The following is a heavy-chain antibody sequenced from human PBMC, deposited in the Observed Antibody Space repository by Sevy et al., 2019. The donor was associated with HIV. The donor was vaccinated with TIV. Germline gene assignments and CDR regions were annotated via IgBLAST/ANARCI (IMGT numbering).Heavy chain of an antibody. CDR3: ARDRWSEYYDSSGYAPFDY. Sequence: ASVKVSCKASGYTFTSYGISRVRQAPGQGLEWMGWISAYNGNTNYAQKLQGRVTMTTDTSTSTAYMELRSLRSDDTAVYYCARDRWSEYYDSSGYAPFDYWGQGTLVTVSS. D-gene: IGHD3-22*01. CDR2: ISAYNGNT. J-gene: IGHJ4*02. CDR1: GYTFTSYG. V-gene: IGHV1-18*01.